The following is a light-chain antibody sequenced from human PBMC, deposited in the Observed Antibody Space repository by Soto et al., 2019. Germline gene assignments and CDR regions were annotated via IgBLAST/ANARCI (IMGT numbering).Light chain of an antibody. CDR1: QGIRTY. Sequence: IQMTQSPSSLSASVGDRVTITCRASQGIRTYLAWYQQKPGKVPKLLIFSASTLQSGVPPRFSVSGSGTDFTLTISSLQPEDVASYYCQKYDSAPWTFGQGTKVEIK. V-gene: IGKV1-27*01. J-gene: IGKJ1*01. CDR3: QKYDSAPWT. CDR2: SAS.